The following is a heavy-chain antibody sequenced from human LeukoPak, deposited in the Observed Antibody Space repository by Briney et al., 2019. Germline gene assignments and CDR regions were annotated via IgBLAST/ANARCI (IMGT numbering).Heavy chain of an antibody. D-gene: IGHD3-10*01. CDR1: GGSISSYY. V-gene: IGHV4-4*07. CDR3: ARLRLLWFGEFDNWFDP. CDR2: IYTSGST. J-gene: IGHJ5*02. Sequence: SETLSLTCTVSGGSISSYYWSWIRQPAGKGLEWIGRIYTSGSTNYNPSLKSRVTMSVDTSKNQFSLKLSSVTAADTAVYYCARLRLLWFGEFDNWFDPWGQGTLVTVSS.